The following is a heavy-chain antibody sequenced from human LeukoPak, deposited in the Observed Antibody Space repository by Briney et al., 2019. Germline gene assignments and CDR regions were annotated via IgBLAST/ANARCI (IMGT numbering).Heavy chain of an antibody. CDR2: IYTSGST. D-gene: IGHD2-2*01. CDR3: ARDRRGVGCSSTSCYSYYYYMDV. CDR1: GGSISSYY. V-gene: IGHV4-4*07. J-gene: IGHJ6*03. Sequence: SETLSLTCTVSGGSISSYYWSWIRQPAGKGLEWIGRIYTSGSTNYNPSLKSRVTMSVDTSKNQFSLKLSSVTAADTAVYYCARDRRGVGCSSTSCYSYYYYMDVWGKGTTVTVSS.